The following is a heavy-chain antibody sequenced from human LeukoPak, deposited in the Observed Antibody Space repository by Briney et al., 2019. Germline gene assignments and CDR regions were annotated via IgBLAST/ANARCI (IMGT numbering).Heavy chain of an antibody. CDR2: IGGSGDRT. D-gene: IGHD3-22*01. CDR1: GFTFSSYS. CDR3: AKGRSSGYYYHYFDY. Sequence: GGSLRLSCAASGFTFSSYSMNWVRQAPGKGLEWVSVIGGSGDRTYYADSVMGRFTISRDNSKNTLYLQMNSLRAEDTAVYYCAKGRSSGYYYHYFDYWGQGTLVTVSS. J-gene: IGHJ4*02. V-gene: IGHV3-23*01.